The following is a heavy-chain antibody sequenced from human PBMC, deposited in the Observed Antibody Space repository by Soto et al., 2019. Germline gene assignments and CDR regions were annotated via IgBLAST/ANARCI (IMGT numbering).Heavy chain of an antibody. CDR3: ARGHVGVSDY. CDR1: EGSIISYY. J-gene: IGHJ4*02. V-gene: IGHV4-59*01. CDR2: IYYSGST. D-gene: IGHD3-10*02. Sequence: SVILSLTCTVAEGSIISYYGSWIRQPPGKGLEWIGYIYYSGSTNYNPSLKSRVTISVDTSKNQFSLKLSSVTAADTAVYYCARGHVGVSDYWGQGTLVTVSS.